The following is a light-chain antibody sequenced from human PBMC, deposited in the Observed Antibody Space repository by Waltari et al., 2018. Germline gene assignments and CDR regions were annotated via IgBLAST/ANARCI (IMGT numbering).Light chain of an antibody. V-gene: IGKV3-20*01. Sequence: SCRASQSVSRALAWYQQKPGQAPRLLIYGASTRATGIPDRFSGSGSGTDFSLTISRLEPDDFAVYYCQHYLRLPVTFGQG. J-gene: IGKJ1*01. CDR3: QHYLRLPVT. CDR2: GAS. CDR1: QSVSRA.